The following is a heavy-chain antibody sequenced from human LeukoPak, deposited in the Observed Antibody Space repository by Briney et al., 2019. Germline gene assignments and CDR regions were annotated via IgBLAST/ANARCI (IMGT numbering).Heavy chain of an antibody. CDR1: GFTFSSYW. CDR2: INSDGSST. D-gene: IGHD3-22*01. CDR3: ARDNRAYDSSGYYYWLGVEGHDAFDI. J-gene: IGHJ3*02. Sequence: GRSLRLSCAASGFTFSSYWMHWVRQAPGKGLVWVSRINSDGSSTSSADSVKGRFTISRDNAKNTLYLQMNSLRAEDTAVYYCARDNRAYDSSGYYYWLGVEGHDAFDIWGQGTMVTVSS. V-gene: IGHV3-74*01.